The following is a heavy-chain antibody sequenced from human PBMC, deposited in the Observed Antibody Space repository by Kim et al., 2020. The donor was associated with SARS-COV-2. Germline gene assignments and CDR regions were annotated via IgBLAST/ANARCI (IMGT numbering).Heavy chain of an antibody. J-gene: IGHJ5*02. Sequence: KGRFTISRDNAKNSRYLQMNSLRAEDTAVYYCARAPRRRSIAAAGTGWFDPWGQGTLVTVSS. CDR3: ARAPRRRSIAAAGTGWFDP. V-gene: IGHV3-11*05. D-gene: IGHD6-13*01.